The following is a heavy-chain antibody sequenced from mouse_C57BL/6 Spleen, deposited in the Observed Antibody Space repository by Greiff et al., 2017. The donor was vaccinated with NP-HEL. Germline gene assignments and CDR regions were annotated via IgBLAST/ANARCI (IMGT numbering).Heavy chain of an antibody. Sequence: QVQLQQSGAELARPGASVKLSCKASGYTFTSYGISWVKQRTGQGLEWIGEIYPRSGNTYYNEKFKGKATLTADKSSSTAYMELRSLTSEDSAVYFCARGLYYDYDENYAMDCWGQGTSVTVSS. V-gene: IGHV1-81*01. CDR3: ARGLYYDYDENYAMDC. CDR2: IYPRSGNT. J-gene: IGHJ4*01. D-gene: IGHD2-4*01. CDR1: GYTFTSYG.